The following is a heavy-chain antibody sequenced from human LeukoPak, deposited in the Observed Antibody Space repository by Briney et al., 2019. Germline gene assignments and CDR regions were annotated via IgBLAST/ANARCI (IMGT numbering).Heavy chain of an antibody. V-gene: IGHV4-59*02. J-gene: IGHJ4*02. CDR3: SEGYFEPFDH. D-gene: IGHD2/OR15-2a*01. CDR2: MSYTGKT. CDR1: GVSVSTSH. Sequence: SETLSLTCNVSGVSVSTSHWNWIRQRPGKGLEWIGCMSYTGKTDYNPSLKSRVSISLGSSNNHFSLKLTSVTAADTAVYYCSEGYFEPFDHWGQGILVTVSS.